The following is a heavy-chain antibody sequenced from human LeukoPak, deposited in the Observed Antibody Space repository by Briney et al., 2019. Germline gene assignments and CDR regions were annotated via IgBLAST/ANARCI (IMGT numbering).Heavy chain of an antibody. Sequence: AGGSLRLSCAASGFTFSSYGMHGVRQAPGKGLEWVAVISYDGSNKYYADSVKGRFTISRDNSKSTLFLQMNSLRAEDTAVYYCAKDHSVGATKGYFDYWGQGTLVTVSS. D-gene: IGHD1-26*01. J-gene: IGHJ4*02. CDR3: AKDHSVGATKGYFDY. V-gene: IGHV3-30*18. CDR2: ISYDGSNK. CDR1: GFTFSSYG.